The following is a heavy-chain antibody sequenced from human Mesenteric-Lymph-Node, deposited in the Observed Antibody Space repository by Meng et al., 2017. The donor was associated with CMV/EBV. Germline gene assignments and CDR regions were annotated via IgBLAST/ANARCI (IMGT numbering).Heavy chain of an antibody. CDR2: IKQDGSEK. V-gene: IGHV3-7*01. D-gene: IGHD6-13*01. Sequence: GESLKISCASSGLTFSTFWMSWFRQAPGKGLEWVAHIKQDGSEKYYVDSVKGRFTISRDNTENSLFLQMNTLRAEDTAVYYCARDTPAAAGFDPWGQGTLVTVSS. CDR3: ARDTPAAAGFDP. J-gene: IGHJ5*02. CDR1: GLTFSTFW.